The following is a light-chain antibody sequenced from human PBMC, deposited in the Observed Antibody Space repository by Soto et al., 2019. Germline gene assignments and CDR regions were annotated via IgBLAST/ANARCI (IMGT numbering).Light chain of an antibody. J-gene: IGLJ1*01. V-gene: IGLV2-8*01. Sequence: QSVLTQPPSASGSPGQSVTISCTGTSSDVGASIYVSWYQQHPGKAPKLIIYDINQRPSGVPDRFSGSKSGNTASLTVSGLQADDEADYYCTSYAGSNNYVFGTGTKVTVL. CDR3: TSYAGSNNYV. CDR2: DIN. CDR1: SSDVGASIY.